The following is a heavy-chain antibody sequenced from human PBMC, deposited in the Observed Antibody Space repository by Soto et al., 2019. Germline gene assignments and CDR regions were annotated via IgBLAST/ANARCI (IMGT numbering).Heavy chain of an antibody. Sequence: EGQLLESGGGLVQPGGSLRLSCAASGFTFSSYAMSWVRQAPGKGLEWVSAISGSGSSTYYADSVKGRFTISRDNSKNTLYLQMNSLRADDTAVYYCAKDPVVGPGSAFDIWGQGTIVTVSS. CDR2: ISGSGSST. V-gene: IGHV3-23*01. CDR3: AKDPVVGPGSAFDI. J-gene: IGHJ3*02. CDR1: GFTFSSYA. D-gene: IGHD3-22*01.